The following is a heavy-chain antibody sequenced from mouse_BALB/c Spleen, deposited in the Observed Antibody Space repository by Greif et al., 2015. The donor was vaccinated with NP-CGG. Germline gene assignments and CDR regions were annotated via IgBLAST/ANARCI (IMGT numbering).Heavy chain of an antibody. Sequence: QVQLQQSGAELAKPGASVKMSCKASGYTFTSYWMHWVKQRPGQGLEWIGYINPSTGYTEYNQKFKDKATLTADKSSSTAYMRLSSLTSEDSAVYYCARRGNYDYYAMDYWGQGTSVTVSS. CDR2: INPSTGYT. V-gene: IGHV1-7*01. CDR1: GYTFTSYW. CDR3: ARRGNYDYYAMDY. J-gene: IGHJ4*01. D-gene: IGHD2-1*01.